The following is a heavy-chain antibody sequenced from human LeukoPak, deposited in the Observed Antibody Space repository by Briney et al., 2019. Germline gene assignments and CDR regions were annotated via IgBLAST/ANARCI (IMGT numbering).Heavy chain of an antibody. CDR2: ISYDGSNK. J-gene: IGHJ2*01. Sequence: GGSLRLSCAASGFTFSSYAMSWVRQAPGKGLEWVAVISYDGSNKYYADSVKGRFTISRDNSKNTLYLQMNSLRAEDTAVYYCAKDEYSSSTNWYFGLWGRGTLVTVSS. D-gene: IGHD6-13*01. CDR3: AKDEYSSSTNWYFGL. CDR1: GFTFSSYA. V-gene: IGHV3-30*18.